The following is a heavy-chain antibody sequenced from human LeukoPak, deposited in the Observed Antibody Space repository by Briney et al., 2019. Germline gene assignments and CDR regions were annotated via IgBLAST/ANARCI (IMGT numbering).Heavy chain of an antibody. CDR1: GYTFTSYG. J-gene: IGHJ4*02. CDR2: TNPYNGNT. D-gene: IGHD6-13*01. CDR3: ARVAAADYFDY. V-gene: IGHV1-18*01. Sequence: ASVKVSCKASGYTFTSYGISWVRQAPGQGLEWMGWTNPYNGNTNYAQKLQGRVTMTTDTSTSTAYMELRSLRSDDTAVYYCARVAAADYFDYWGQGTLVTVSS.